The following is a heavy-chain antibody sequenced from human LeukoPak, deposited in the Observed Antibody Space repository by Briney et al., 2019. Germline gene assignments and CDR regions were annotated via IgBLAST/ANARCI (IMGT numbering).Heavy chain of an antibody. J-gene: IGHJ3*02. CDR2: ISYDGSNK. V-gene: IGHV3-30*03. D-gene: IGHD4-23*01. CDR1: GFIFNSYG. Sequence: PGGSLRLSCAASGFIFNSYGMHWVRQAPGKGLEWVAVISYDGSNKYYADSVKGRLTISRDKSKNTLYLQMNSLRPEDTAVYYCARDYGGNSGAFDIWGQGTMVTVSS. CDR3: ARDYGGNSGAFDI.